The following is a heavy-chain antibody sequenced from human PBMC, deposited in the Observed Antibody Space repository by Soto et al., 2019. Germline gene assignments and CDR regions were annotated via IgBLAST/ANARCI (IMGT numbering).Heavy chain of an antibody. D-gene: IGHD3-16*01. V-gene: IGHV4-59*01. CDR1: GGSISTYY. J-gene: IGHJ5*02. CDR3: ARVEGENWFDP. CDR2: IYYSGST. Sequence: QVQLQESGPGLVRPSETLSLTCTISGGSISTYYWSWIRQPPGKGLEWIGYIYYSGSTNYNPSLKSRVTISVDTSENQFSLTLSSVTAADTAVYYCARVEGENWFDPWGQGTLVTVSS.